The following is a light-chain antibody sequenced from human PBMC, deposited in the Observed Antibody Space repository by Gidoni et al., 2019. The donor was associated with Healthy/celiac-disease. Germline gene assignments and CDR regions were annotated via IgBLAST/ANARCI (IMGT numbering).Light chain of an antibody. Sequence: EIVLTQSPATLSLSPGERATLSCRASQSVSSYLAWYQQKPVQAPRLLIYDASNRATGIPARFSGSGSGTDFTLTISSLEPEDFAVYYCQQRSNWPPLTFXGXTKVEIK. CDR1: QSVSSY. CDR3: QQRSNWPPLT. J-gene: IGKJ4*01. CDR2: DAS. V-gene: IGKV3-11*01.